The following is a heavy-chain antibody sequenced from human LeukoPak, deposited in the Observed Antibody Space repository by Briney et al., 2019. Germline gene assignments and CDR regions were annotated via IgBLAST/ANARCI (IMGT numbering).Heavy chain of an antibody. CDR3: ASSGSYRFDY. CDR1: GFTFSSYS. Sequence: GGSLRLSCAASGFTFSSYSMNWVRQASGKGLEWVSHITAGGTAMFYADSVKGRFTISRDNAKNSLYSQMNSLRDEDTAVYYCASSGSYRFDYWGQGTLVTVSS. V-gene: IGHV3-48*02. J-gene: IGHJ4*02. D-gene: IGHD1-26*01. CDR2: ITAGGTAM.